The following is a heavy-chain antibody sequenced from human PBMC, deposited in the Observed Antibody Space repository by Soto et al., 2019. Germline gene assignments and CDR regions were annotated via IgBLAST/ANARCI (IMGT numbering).Heavy chain of an antibody. CDR1: GLSFGTSGVG. J-gene: IGHJ3*02. Sequence: QITFKESGPTLVKPTQTLTLTCTASGLSFGTSGVGVGWIRQPPGKALEWLALIYWNDDQRYSPSLKSSLTITKDTSKNQVVLTMTNVDPVDTATYYCASMTTVATAAFDIWGQGITVSVPS. CDR3: ASMTTVATAAFDI. CDR2: IYWNDDQ. V-gene: IGHV2-5*01. D-gene: IGHD4-17*01.